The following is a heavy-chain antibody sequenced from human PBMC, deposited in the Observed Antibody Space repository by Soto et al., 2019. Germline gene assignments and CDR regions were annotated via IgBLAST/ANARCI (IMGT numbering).Heavy chain of an antibody. J-gene: IGHJ5*02. Sequence: QVQLVQSGAEVKKPGSSVKVSCKASGGTFSSYAISWVRQAPGQGLEWMGGIIPIFGTANYAQKFQGRVTITADESTSSAYMGLSSLRSEDTAVYYCASRGKDPQFTWFDPWGQGTLVTVSS. CDR1: GGTFSSYA. CDR3: ASRGKDPQFTWFDP. CDR2: IIPIFGTA. D-gene: IGHD3-10*01. V-gene: IGHV1-69*01.